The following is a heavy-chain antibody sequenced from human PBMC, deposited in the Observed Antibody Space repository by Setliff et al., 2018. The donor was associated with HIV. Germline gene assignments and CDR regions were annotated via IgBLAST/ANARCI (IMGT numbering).Heavy chain of an antibody. V-gene: IGHV4-39*01. D-gene: IGHD4-17*01. J-gene: IGHJ4*02. Sequence: KASETLSLTCTVSGGSISSSSYYWGWIRQPPGKGLEWIGSIYYSGSTYYNPSLKSRVTISVDTSKNQFSLKLSSVTAADAAVYYCARHPTYGDYVRFDYWGQGTLVTVSS. CDR3: ARHPTYGDYVRFDY. CDR1: GGSISSSSYY. CDR2: IYYSGST.